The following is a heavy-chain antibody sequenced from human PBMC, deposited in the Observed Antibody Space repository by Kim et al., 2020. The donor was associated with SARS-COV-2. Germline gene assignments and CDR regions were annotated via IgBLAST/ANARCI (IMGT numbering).Heavy chain of an antibody. Sequence: GGSLRLSCAASGFTFSSYAMSWVRQAPGKGLEWVSAISGSGGSTYYADSVKGRFTISRDNSKNTLYLQMNSLRAEDTAVYYCAKRLPKSGSYYPYYFDYWGQGTLVTVSS. D-gene: IGHD1-26*01. CDR1: GFTFSSYA. V-gene: IGHV3-23*01. J-gene: IGHJ4*02. CDR2: ISGSGGST. CDR3: AKRLPKSGSYYPYYFDY.